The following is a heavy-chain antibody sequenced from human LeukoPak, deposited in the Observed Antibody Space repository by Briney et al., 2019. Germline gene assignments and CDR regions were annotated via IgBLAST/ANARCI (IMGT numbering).Heavy chain of an antibody. CDR3: AKDGSGSYFNWFDP. CDR2: IYNSGST. D-gene: IGHD1-26*01. Sequence: SETLSLTCTVSGGSISSYYWSWIRQPPGKGLEWIGYIYNSGSTNYNPSLKSRVTISVDTSKNQFSLKLCSVTAADTAVYYCAKDGSGSYFNWFDPWGQGTLVTVSS. V-gene: IGHV4-59*01. CDR1: GGSISSYY. J-gene: IGHJ5*02.